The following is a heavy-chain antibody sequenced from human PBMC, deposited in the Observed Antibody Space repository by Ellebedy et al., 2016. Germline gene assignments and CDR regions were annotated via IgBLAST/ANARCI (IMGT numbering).Heavy chain of an antibody. D-gene: IGHD2-2*02. CDR2: ISNSGST. J-gene: IGHJ5*02. CDR3: ARNNYTSGT. CDR1: DDSITTYY. V-gene: IGHV4-59*08. Sequence: SETLSLTCTVSDDSITTYYWSWIRQPPGKGLEWIGYISNSGSTNYNPSLKSRVTISSDTSKNQFSLKLSSVTAADTAVYYCARNNYTSGTWGQGTLVSVSS.